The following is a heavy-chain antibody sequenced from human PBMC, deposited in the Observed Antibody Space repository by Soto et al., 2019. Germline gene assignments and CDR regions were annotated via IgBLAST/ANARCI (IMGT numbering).Heavy chain of an antibody. J-gene: IGHJ6*02. CDR3: ARHSIFGVNFYYGVDV. CDR1: GGSISSSDYY. CDR2: IYYSGNT. D-gene: IGHD3-3*01. Sequence: PSETLSLTCTVSGGSISSSDYYWGWIRQPPVKGLQWIGTIYYSGNTYRNPSLQSRVTISVDTSKNQFSLMLNSVTAADTAVYYCARHSIFGVNFYYGVDVWGQGTTVTVSS. V-gene: IGHV4-39*01.